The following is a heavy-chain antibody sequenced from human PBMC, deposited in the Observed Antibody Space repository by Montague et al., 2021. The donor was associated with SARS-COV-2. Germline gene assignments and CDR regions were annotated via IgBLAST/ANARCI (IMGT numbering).Heavy chain of an antibody. V-gene: IGHV1-18*01. J-gene: IGHJ6*02. CDR1: GYTFTRYG. D-gene: IGHD6-19*01. Sequence: SVMVSCKASGYTFTRYGISWVRQAPGQGLEWMGWISAYNGNTNYAQKLQGRVTMTTDTSTSTAYMELRSLRSDDTAVYYCARDLIAVYGMDVWGQGTTVTVSS. CDR2: ISAYNGNT. CDR3: ARDLIAVYGMDV.